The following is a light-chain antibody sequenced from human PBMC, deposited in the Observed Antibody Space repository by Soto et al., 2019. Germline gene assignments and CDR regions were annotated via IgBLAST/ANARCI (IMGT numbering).Light chain of an antibody. CDR3: QPSYSTPRVT. V-gene: IGKV1-39*01. Sequence: DIQMTQSPSSLSASVGDRVTITCRASQSISSYLNWYQQKPGKAPKLLISAASSLQSGGPSRFSVRGSGTDFTLTISSLQAEDFATYYCQPSYSTPRVTFGQGTKLEIK. J-gene: IGKJ2*01. CDR1: QSISSY. CDR2: AAS.